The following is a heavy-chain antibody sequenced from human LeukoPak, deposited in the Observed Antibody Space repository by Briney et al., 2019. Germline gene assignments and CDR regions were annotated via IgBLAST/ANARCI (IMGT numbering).Heavy chain of an antibody. D-gene: IGHD1-26*01. Sequence: GGSLRLSCTASGLKFRNYGMHWVRQAPGKGLEWVAVIWYDGSNKYYADSVKGRFTISRDNSKNTLYLQMNSLRAEDTALYYCAKDPGIAPVGPFDYWGQGTLVTVSS. CDR1: GLKFRNYG. J-gene: IGHJ4*02. CDR2: IWYDGSNK. V-gene: IGHV3-30*02. CDR3: AKDPGIAPVGPFDY.